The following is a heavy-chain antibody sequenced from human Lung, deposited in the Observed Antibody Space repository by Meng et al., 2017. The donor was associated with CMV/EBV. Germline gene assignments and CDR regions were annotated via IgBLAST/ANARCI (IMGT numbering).Heavy chain of an antibody. Sequence: GESXKISCTASGFAFTDYYMTWIRQAPGKGLEYISDISSSGSTMYYADSVKGRFTISRDNAKNLVYLQMISLRAEDTAVYYCARALIRGVIINAFDIWGQGTMVTVSS. CDR2: ISSSGSTM. CDR1: GFAFTDYY. J-gene: IGHJ3*02. D-gene: IGHD3-10*01. CDR3: ARALIRGVIINAFDI. V-gene: IGHV3-11*01.